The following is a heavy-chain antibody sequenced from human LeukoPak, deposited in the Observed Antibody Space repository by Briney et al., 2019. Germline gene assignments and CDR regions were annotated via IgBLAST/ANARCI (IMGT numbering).Heavy chain of an antibody. CDR3: AKAVGGEFDP. V-gene: IGHV3-30*18. CDR2: ISYDGSNK. CDR1: GFTFSSYG. J-gene: IGHJ5*02. Sequence: GRSLRLSCAASGFTFSSYGMHWVRQAPGKGLEWVAVISYDGSNKYYADSVKGRFTISRDNSKNTLYLQMNSLRAEDTAVYYCAKAVGGEFDPRGQGTLVTVSS.